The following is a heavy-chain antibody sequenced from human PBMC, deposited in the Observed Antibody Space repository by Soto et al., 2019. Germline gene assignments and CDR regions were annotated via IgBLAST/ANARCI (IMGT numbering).Heavy chain of an antibody. CDR2: INPGGDVI. V-gene: IGHV3-11*04. CDR1: GFSLRDYY. Sequence: PGGSLRLSCAASGFSLRDYYMTWIRQAPGKGLELLSYINPGGDVIKYVDSVKGRFTISRDNSRNTLYLQMNTLRPEDTAIYYCVKEEVSNYSFDYWGRGTLVTVSS. D-gene: IGHD6-6*01. J-gene: IGHJ4*02. CDR3: VKEEVSNYSFDY.